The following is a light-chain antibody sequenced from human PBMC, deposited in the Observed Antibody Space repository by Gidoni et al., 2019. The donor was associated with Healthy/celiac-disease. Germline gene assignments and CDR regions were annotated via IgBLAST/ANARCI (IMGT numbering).Light chain of an antibody. Sequence: ELLLTQSPGTLSLSPGERATLSCRASQSVSSSYLAWSQQKPGQAPRLLIYGTSSRATSIPDRFSGSGSGTDFTLTISRLEPEDFAGYYCQQYEGTFGQGTKVEIK. CDR1: QSVSSSY. CDR3: QQYEGT. CDR2: GTS. J-gene: IGKJ1*01. V-gene: IGKV3-20*01.